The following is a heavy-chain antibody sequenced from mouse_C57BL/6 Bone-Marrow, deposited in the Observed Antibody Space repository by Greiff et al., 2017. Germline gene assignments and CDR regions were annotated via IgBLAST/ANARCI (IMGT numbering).Heavy chain of an antibody. CDR1: GYTFTDYE. CDR2: IDPETGGT. J-gene: IGHJ2*01. V-gene: IGHV1-15*01. D-gene: IGHD2-3*01. Sequence: VQLQQSGAELVRPGASVTLSCKASGYTFTDYEMHWVKQTPVHGLEWIGAIDPETGGTAYNQKFKGKAILTADKSSSTAYMELRSLTSEDSAIYYCARLDGYSYFDYWGQGTTLTVSS. CDR3: ARLDGYSYFDY.